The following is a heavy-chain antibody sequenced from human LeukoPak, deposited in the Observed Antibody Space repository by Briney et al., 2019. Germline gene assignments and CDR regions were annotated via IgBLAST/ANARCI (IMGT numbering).Heavy chain of an antibody. CDR3: ARVPDYGDFFDY. Sequence: PRGSLRLSCVASGLTFSSYVMHWVRQAPGKGLEWVAVVSYDGINKYYADSVKGRFTISRDNSKNTLYLQMSSLRAEDTAVYYCARVPDYGDFFDYWGQGTLVTVSS. V-gene: IGHV3-30-3*01. J-gene: IGHJ4*02. D-gene: IGHD4/OR15-4a*01. CDR1: GLTFSSYV. CDR2: VSYDGINK.